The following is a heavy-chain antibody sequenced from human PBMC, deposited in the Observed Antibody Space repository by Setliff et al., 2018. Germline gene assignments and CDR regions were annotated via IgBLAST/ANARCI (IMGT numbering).Heavy chain of an antibody. Sequence: KPLETLSLTCTVSGGSISSYYWTWIRQSPGKGLQWIGYISYSGATNYNPSLKSRVTISVDTSKNQFSLKLSSVTAADTAVYYCARHASNGSGSYPSLYMDVWGKGIMVTVSS. D-gene: IGHD3-10*01. CDR1: GGSISSYY. CDR2: ISYSGAT. J-gene: IGHJ6*03. CDR3: ARHASNGSGSYPSLYMDV. V-gene: IGHV4-59*08.